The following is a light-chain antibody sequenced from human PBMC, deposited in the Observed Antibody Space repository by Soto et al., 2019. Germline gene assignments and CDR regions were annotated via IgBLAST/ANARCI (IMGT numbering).Light chain of an antibody. CDR2: EVN. J-gene: IGLJ1*01. CDR1: SSDVGGYNS. CDR3: SSYTRTSTLYV. Sequence: QSVLTQPASVSGSPGQSITISCTGTSSDVGGYNSVSWYQQHPGKAPTLMIYEVNNRPSGVSNRFSGSKSGNTASLTISGLQAEDEADYYCSSYTRTSTLYVFGTGTKV. V-gene: IGLV2-14*01.